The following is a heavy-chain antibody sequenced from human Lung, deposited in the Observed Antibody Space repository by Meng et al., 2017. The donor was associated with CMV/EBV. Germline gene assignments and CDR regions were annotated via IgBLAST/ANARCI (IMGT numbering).Heavy chain of an antibody. V-gene: IGHV1-18*01. J-gene: IGHJ5*02. CDR2: ISPYNGDT. D-gene: IGHD3-3*01. CDR1: GYTFSTYT. CDR3: ARGYDFWSAYYLIDP. Sequence: SXXVSXKASGYTFSTYTIIWVRQAPGQGLEWMGWISPYNGDTNYAPKFQGRVSMTTDTSTSTAYLELRSLRSDDTAVYYCARGYDFWSAYYLIDPWGQGTXVTVSS.